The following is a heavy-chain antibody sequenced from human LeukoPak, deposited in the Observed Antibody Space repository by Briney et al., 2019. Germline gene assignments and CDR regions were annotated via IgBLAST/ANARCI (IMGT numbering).Heavy chain of an antibody. J-gene: IGHJ6*03. CDR2: ISGSGGST. D-gene: IGHD2-2*02. CDR1: GFTFSSYA. CDR3: ATSPHYCSSTSCYIYMDV. V-gene: IGHV3-23*01. Sequence: GGSLRLSCAASGFTFSSYAMSWVRQAPGEGLEWLSFISGSGGSTYYADSVKGRFTISRDNSKNTLYLQMNSLRAEDTAVYYCATSPHYCSSTSCYIYMDVWGKGTTVTVSS.